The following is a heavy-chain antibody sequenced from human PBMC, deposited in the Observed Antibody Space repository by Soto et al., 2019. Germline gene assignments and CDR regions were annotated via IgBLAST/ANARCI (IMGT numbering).Heavy chain of an antibody. CDR3: ARERSLAVAPPGY. V-gene: IGHV3-30-3*01. Sequence: QVQLVESGGGVVQPGRSLRLSCAASRFTLSSYTMYWVRQGPGKGLEWVAAISPDGSNNYYADSVKGRFTISRDNSKNPLFLQMTSLGAEDTAVYYCARERSLAVAPPGYWGQGTLVTVSS. D-gene: IGHD6-19*01. CDR2: ISPDGSNN. CDR1: RFTLSSYT. J-gene: IGHJ4*02.